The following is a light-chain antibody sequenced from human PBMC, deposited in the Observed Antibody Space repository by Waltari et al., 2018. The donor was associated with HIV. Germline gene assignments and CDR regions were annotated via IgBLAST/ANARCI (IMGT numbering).Light chain of an antibody. J-gene: IGKJ3*01. CDR2: GAS. CDR3: QQYHNWPFT. Sequence: EIVMTQSPATLSASPGERATLSCRASQNIKNNLAWYQPKPGQAPRLLIHGASTTDTGISARFSGSGSGTEFSLTIGSLQSEDFAVYYCQQYHNWPFTFGPGTRVEMK. V-gene: IGKV3-15*01. CDR1: QNIKNN.